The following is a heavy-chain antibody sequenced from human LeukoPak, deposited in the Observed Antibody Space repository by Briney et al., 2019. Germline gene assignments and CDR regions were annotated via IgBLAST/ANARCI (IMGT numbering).Heavy chain of an antibody. Sequence: GGSLRLSCAASGFTLSSNAMSWVRQAPGKGLEWVSTVSGSGGSTYYADSVKGRFTISRDNSKNTLYLQMNSLRAEDTAVYYCARGKGHDTSSTDYWGQGTLVTVSS. CDR2: VSGSGGST. CDR1: GFTLSSNA. V-gene: IGHV3-23*01. CDR3: ARGKGHDTSSTDY. J-gene: IGHJ4*02. D-gene: IGHD3-10*01.